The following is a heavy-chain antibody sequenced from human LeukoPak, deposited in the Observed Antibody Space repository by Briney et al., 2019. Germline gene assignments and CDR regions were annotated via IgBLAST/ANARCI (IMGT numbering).Heavy chain of an antibody. CDR1: GFTVSSNH. V-gene: IGHV3-66*01. CDR3: ARVLVGATAFDY. D-gene: IGHD1-26*01. Sequence: GGSLRLSCAASGFTVSSNHMSWVRQAPGKGLEWVSVIYSGGSTYYADSVKGRFTISRDNSKNTLYLQMNSLRAEDTAVYYCARVLVGATAFDYWGQGTLVTVSS. J-gene: IGHJ4*02. CDR2: IYSGGST.